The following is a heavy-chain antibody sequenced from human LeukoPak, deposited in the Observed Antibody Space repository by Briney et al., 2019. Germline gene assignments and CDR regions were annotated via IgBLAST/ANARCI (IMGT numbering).Heavy chain of an antibody. CDR3: ARSTLNYDSSDYSPDWFDP. J-gene: IGHJ5*02. CDR1: GFTFDDYA. CDR2: ISWNSGSI. Sequence: PGGSLRLSCAASGFTFDDYAMHWVRQAPGKGLEWVSGISWNSGSIGYADSVKGRFTISRDNAKNSLYLQMNSLRAEDTALYYCARSTLNYDSSDYSPDWFDPWGQGTLVTVSS. D-gene: IGHD3-22*01. V-gene: IGHV3-9*01.